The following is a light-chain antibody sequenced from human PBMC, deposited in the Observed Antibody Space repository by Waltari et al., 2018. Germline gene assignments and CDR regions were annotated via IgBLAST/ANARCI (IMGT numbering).Light chain of an antibody. CDR1: HNIDIF. J-gene: IGKJ5*01. CDR3: QQNYRTPIT. Sequence: DIQMTQYPSSLSASIGDRVNITCRASHNIDIFLSWYQQKPGRAPTLLIYSTSSLQIGVPSGFSGSGSGTDFTLTITSLLAEDFATYFCQQNYRTPITFGQGTRLE. CDR2: STS. V-gene: IGKV1-39*01.